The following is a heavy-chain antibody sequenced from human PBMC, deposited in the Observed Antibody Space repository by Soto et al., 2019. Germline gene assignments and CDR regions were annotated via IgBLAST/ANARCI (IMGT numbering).Heavy chain of an antibody. Sequence: GESLKISCKGSGYSFTSYWIGWVRQMPGKGLEWMGIIYPGDSDTRYSPSFQGQVTISADKSISTAYLQWSSLKASDTAMYYCARLGSSSSYYYYGMDVWGQGTTVTAP. J-gene: IGHJ6*02. CDR2: IYPGDSDT. V-gene: IGHV5-51*01. D-gene: IGHD6-6*01. CDR1: GYSFTSYW. CDR3: ARLGSSSSYYYYGMDV.